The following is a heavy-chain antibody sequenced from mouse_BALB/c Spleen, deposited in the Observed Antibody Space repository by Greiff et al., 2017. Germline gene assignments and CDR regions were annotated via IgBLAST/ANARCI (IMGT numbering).Heavy chain of an antibody. V-gene: IGHV5-12-1*01. J-gene: IGHJ4*01. CDR1: GFAFSSYD. CDR2: ISSGGGST. CDR3: ARRGYYHAMDY. Sequence: EVKLMESGGGLVKPGGSLKLSCAASGFAFSSYDMSWVRQTPEKRLEWVAYISSGGGSTYYPDTVKGRFTISRDNAKNTLYLQMSSLTSEDTAMYYCARRGYYHAMDYWGQGTSVTVSS. D-gene: IGHD2-2*01.